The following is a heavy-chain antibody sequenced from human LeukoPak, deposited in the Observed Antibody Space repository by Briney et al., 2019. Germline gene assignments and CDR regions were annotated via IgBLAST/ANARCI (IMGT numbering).Heavy chain of an antibody. V-gene: IGHV3-7*02. D-gene: IGHD2-15*01. Sequence: GGSLRLSCAASGFPFTSHLMTWVRQAPGTGLEWVASIKQDRSDKYYVESVKGRFTISRDNAKNSLYLQMNSLRVEDTAVYYCARYRGSGWFDPWGQGTLVTVSS. CDR2: IKQDRSDK. CDR3: ARYRGSGWFDP. J-gene: IGHJ5*02. CDR1: GFPFTSHL.